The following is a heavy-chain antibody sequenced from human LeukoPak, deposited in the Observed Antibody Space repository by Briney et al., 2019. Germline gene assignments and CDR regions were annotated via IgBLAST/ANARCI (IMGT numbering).Heavy chain of an antibody. D-gene: IGHD3-3*01. V-gene: IGHV4-4*09. CDR1: GGSISSYY. J-gene: IGHJ6*03. CDR2: IYTSGST. CDR3: ARNPPFLEPYMDV. Sequence: SETLSLTCTVSGGSISSYYWSWIRQPPGKGLEWIGYIYTSGSTNYNPSLKSRVTISVDTSKNQFSLKLSSVTAADTAVYYCARNPPFLEPYMDVWGKGTTVTVSS.